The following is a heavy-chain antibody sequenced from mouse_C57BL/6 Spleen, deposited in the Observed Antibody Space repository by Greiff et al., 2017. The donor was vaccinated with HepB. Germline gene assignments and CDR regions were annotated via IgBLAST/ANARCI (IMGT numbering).Heavy chain of an antibody. D-gene: IGHD2-3*01. CDR1: GYTFTSYW. V-gene: IGHV1-52*01. Sequence: VQLQQPGAELVRPGSSVKLSCKASGYTFTSYWMHWVKQRPIQGLEWIGNIYPSDSETHYNQKFKDKATLTVDKSSSTAYMQLSSLTSEDSAVYYCARGAWLLPMDYWGQGTSVTVSS. CDR3: ARGAWLLPMDY. CDR2: IYPSDSET. J-gene: IGHJ4*01.